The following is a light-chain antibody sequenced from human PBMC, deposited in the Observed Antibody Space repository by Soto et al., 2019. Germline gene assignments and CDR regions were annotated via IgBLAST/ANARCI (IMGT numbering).Light chain of an antibody. J-gene: IGKJ4*02. V-gene: IGKV3-11*01. CDR1: QSVSTF. Sequence: EILLTQSPVTLSFSPGKRAILSCRASQSVSTFFAWYQLEPGQPPRLLIYDASKRATGIPPRFSGSGSGTDFIRTISSREPEDFAVYYCLRRFNWPLTFGGGTTVELK. CDR3: LRRFNWPLT. CDR2: DAS.